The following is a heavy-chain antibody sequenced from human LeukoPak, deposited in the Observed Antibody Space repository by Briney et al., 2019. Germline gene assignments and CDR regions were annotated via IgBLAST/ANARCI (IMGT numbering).Heavy chain of an antibody. Sequence: ASVKLSCKASGYTFTSYYMHWVRQAPGQGLEWMGIINPSGGSTSYAQKFQGRVAMTRDTSTSTVYMELSSLRSEDTAVYYCARDFPDYDFWSGYPRDDAFDIWGQGTMVTVSS. D-gene: IGHD3-3*01. CDR2: INPSGGST. CDR3: ARDFPDYDFWSGYPRDDAFDI. J-gene: IGHJ3*02. V-gene: IGHV1-46*01. CDR1: GYTFTSYY.